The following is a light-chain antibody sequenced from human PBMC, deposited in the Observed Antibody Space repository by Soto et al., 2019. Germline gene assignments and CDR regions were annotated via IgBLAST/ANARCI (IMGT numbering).Light chain of an antibody. V-gene: IGLV2-14*01. CDR1: SSDVGGYNY. CDR2: EVT. J-gene: IGLJ1*01. CDR3: LSFTSTSTYS. Sequence: QSVLAQPASVSASPGQSITISCTGTSSDVGGYNYVSWYQHLPGKAPKLMIYEVTNRPSGVSTRFSGSKSGNTASLTISGLQAEDEADYYCLSFTSTSTYSFGTGTKVTGL.